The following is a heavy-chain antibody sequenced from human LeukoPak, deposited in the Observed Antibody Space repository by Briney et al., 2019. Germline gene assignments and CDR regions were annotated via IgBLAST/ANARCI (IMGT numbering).Heavy chain of an antibody. Sequence: GGSLRLSCAVSGFTFSNYAMNWIRQAPGKGLEWVSSIDVGSYTYYAGSVKGRFTISRDNAKNLLYLQMNSLRVEDTAVYYCASEGVVGPVAHFAYWGQGALVTVSS. J-gene: IGHJ4*02. V-gene: IGHV3-21*01. D-gene: IGHD1-26*01. CDR3: ASEGVVGPVAHFAY. CDR2: IDVGSYT. CDR1: GFTFSNYA.